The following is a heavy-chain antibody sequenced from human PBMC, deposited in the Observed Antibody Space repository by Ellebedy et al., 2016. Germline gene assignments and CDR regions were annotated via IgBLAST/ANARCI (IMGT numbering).Heavy chain of an antibody. Sequence: ASVKVSCKASGYSFSNYVMHWVRQAPGQRLEWMGWINAGNGNTKNSERFQDRVTIGRDTSASIVYMEVSNLRSEDTAVYYCARDFGGMDVWGQGTTVTVSS. D-gene: IGHD3-10*01. V-gene: IGHV1-3*01. J-gene: IGHJ6*02. CDR2: INAGNGNT. CDR3: ARDFGGMDV. CDR1: GYSFSNYV.